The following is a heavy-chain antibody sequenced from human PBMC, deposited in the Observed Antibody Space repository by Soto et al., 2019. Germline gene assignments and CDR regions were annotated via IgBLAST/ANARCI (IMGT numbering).Heavy chain of an antibody. CDR1: GFTFSSYA. D-gene: IGHD3-22*01. CDR3: AKVQRSMFVVARDAFDV. Sequence: PGGSLRLSCAASGFTFSSYAMKWVRQAPGKGLEWVSGISGNGGRTYYADSVKGRFTISRDNSKNMVYLQMNSLRAEDTAIYYCAKVQRSMFVVARDAFDVWGQGAIVTVSS. V-gene: IGHV3-23*01. CDR2: ISGNGGRT. J-gene: IGHJ3*01.